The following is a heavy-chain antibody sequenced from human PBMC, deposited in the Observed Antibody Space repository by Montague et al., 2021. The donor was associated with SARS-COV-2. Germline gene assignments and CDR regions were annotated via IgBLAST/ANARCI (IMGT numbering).Heavy chain of an antibody. Sequence: SETLSPTCSLSGTSITSYYWNWIRQPPGKGLEWIGYISDSGSTNYSPSLKSRVTMSVDTSKNQMSLKLTSVTAADTAVYYCARGCLSYFGAGSHCYGMDVWGQGTRVPVSS. CDR3: ARGCLSYFGAGSHCYGMDV. V-gene: IGHV4-59*01. CDR2: ISDSGST. CDR1: GTSITSYY. D-gene: IGHD3-10*01. J-gene: IGHJ6*02.